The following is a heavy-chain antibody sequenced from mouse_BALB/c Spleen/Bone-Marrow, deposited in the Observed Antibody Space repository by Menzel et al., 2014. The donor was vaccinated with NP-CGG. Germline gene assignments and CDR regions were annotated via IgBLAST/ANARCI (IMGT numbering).Heavy chain of an antibody. Sequence: AELMKPGAPVKISCKATGYTFSGYWIEWVKQRPGPGRAWLGEILPGCACPNYNENFKGKATFTADTSSNTASMQLSSLTSEDSAVHYTPRPHKGAYGFAYWGQGTLVTVSA. CDR3: PRPHKGAYGFAY. D-gene: IGHD1-1*01. CDR2: ILPGCACP. J-gene: IGHJ3*01. CDR1: GYTFSGYW. V-gene: IGHV1-9*01.